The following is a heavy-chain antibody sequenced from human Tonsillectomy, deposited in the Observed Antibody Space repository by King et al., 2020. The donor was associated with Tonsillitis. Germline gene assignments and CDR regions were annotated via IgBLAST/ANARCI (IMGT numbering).Heavy chain of an antibody. Sequence: QLVQSGGGLVQPGGSLRLSCAASGFTFRNYWMVWVRQAPGKGLEWVANIKHDESLKYYMDSVKGLFTISRDNVKDSLFLQRNSLRAEDTAIYYCVRELDYCNGDTWYDVFDTWGQGTMVTVSS. CDR1: GFTFRNYW. D-gene: IGHD2-21*02. CDR2: IKHDESLK. CDR3: VRELDYCNGDTWYDVFDT. J-gene: IGHJ3*02. V-gene: IGHV3-7*01.